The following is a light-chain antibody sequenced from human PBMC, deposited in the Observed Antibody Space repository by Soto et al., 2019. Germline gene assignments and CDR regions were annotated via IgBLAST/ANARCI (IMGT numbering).Light chain of an antibody. CDR2: DAS. CDR3: QQFYDLPIT. J-gene: IGKJ5*01. Sequence: DIQMTQSPSALSASVGDRVTITCQASQDIRDVLNWYQQQPGTDPKVLIYDASKLQTGVPSRVSGRGSGKDGTFTISSLQHDDSGTYYCQQFYDLPITFGQGTRLEIK. V-gene: IGKV1-33*01. CDR1: QDIRDV.